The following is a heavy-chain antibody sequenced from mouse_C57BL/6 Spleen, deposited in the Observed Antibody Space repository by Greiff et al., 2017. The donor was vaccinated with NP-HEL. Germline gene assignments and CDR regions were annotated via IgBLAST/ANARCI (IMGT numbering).Heavy chain of an antibody. CDR1: GFSLTSYA. CDR2: IWTGGGT. Sequence: VQLQQSGPGLVAPSQSLSITCTVSGFSLTSYAISWVRQPPGKGLEWLGVIWTGGGTNYNSALKSRLSISKDNSKSQVFLKMNSLQTDDTAMYYGARNQFSPYVNWFAYWGQGTLVTVSA. V-gene: IGHV2-9-1*01. D-gene: IGHD6-2*01. CDR3: ARNQFSPYVNWFAY. J-gene: IGHJ3*01.